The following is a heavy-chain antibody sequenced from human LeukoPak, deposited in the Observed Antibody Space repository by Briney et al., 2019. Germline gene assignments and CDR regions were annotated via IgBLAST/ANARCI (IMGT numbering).Heavy chain of an antibody. CDR3: VRDKQQLVNAFDI. CDR2: IYYSGST. J-gene: IGHJ3*02. V-gene: IGHV4-59*01. Sequence: SETLSLTCTVSGGSISSYYWSWIRQPPGKGLEWIGYIYYSGSTNYNPSLKSRVTISVDTSKNQFSLKLSSVTAADTAVYYCVRDKQQLVNAFDIWGQGTMVTVSS. D-gene: IGHD6-13*01. CDR1: GGSISSYY.